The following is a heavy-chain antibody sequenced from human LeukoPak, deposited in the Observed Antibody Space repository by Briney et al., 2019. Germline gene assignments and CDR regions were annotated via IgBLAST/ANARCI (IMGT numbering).Heavy chain of an antibody. Sequence: GSLRLSCAASGFTFSSYSMNWVRQAPGKGLEWVSSISSSSSYIYYADSVKGRFTVSRDNAKNSLYLQMNSLRAEDTAVYYCARGDGSGTNLDYWGQGTLVTVSS. CDR1: GFTFSSYS. D-gene: IGHD3-10*01. CDR2: ISSSSSYI. J-gene: IGHJ4*02. V-gene: IGHV3-21*01. CDR3: ARGDGSGTNLDY.